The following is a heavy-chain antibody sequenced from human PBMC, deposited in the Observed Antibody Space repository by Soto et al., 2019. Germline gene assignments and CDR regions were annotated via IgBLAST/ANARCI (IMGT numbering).Heavy chain of an antibody. Sequence: QMQLVQSGPEVKKPGTSVKVSCKASGFTFTSSAVQWVRQARGQRLEWLGWIVVGSVNTNYAQKFQERVTSTRDMSTRTAYMELSTLRSDDTAVYYCAATLSNDFWSCYYPDAFDIWGQGTMVTVSS. CDR3: AATLSNDFWSCYYPDAFDI. D-gene: IGHD3-3*01. V-gene: IGHV1-58*01. CDR1: GFTFTSSA. J-gene: IGHJ3*02. CDR2: IVVGSVNT.